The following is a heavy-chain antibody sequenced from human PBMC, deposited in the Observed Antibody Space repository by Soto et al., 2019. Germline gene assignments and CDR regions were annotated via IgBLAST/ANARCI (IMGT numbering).Heavy chain of an antibody. J-gene: IGHJ4*02. D-gene: IGHD6-13*01. Sequence: SETLSLTCAVAGGSISSGGYSWSWIRQPPGKGLEWIGYIYHSGSTYYNPSLKSRVTISVDRSKNQFSLKLSSVTAADTAVYYCASGQQLVRNYWGQGTLVTVSS. CDR2: IYHSGST. CDR1: GGSISSGGYS. V-gene: IGHV4-30-2*01. CDR3: ASGQQLVRNY.